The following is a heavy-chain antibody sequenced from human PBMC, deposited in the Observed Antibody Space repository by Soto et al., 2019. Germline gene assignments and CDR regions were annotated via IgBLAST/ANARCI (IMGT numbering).Heavy chain of an antibody. CDR1: GRTFSINADF. Sequence: LFLNYTVSGRTFSINADFWYLVWVRQPPGKGLGWIGSIDNVWNTYYNPPLKSRVIISADTSKNQFSLSLNSVTAADTAGYCCMKLSLRVAKTWGQGILVTVSS. V-gene: IGHV4-39*01. CDR3: MKLSLRVAKT. D-gene: IGHD3-16*01. CDR2: IDNVWNT. J-gene: IGHJ4*02.